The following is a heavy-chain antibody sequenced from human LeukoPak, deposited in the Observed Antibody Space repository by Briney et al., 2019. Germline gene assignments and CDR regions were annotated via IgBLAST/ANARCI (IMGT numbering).Heavy chain of an antibody. CDR1: GFTFSSYE. J-gene: IGHJ6*04. Sequence: GGSLRLSCAASGFTFSSYEMNWVRQAPGKGLEWVSYISSSGSTIYYADSVKGRFTISRDNSKNSLYLQMNSLRAEDTALYYCAKEKCSSTSCYTLDVWGKGTTVTVSS. V-gene: IGHV3-48*03. CDR2: ISSSGSTI. CDR3: AKEKCSSTSCYTLDV. D-gene: IGHD2-2*02.